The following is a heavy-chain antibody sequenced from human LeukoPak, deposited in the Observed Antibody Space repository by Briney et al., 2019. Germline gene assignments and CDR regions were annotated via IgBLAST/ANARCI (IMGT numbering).Heavy chain of an antibody. Sequence: GGSLRLSCAASGFTFSSSAMSWVRQAPGKGLEWVSSISGSGSGGSTYYADSVKGRFTISRDNSKNTLYLQMNSLRAEDTAVYYCASGSGWFYYYYYMDVWGTGTTVTISS. CDR1: GFTFSSSA. V-gene: IGHV3-23*01. CDR2: ISGSGSGGST. D-gene: IGHD6-19*01. J-gene: IGHJ6*03. CDR3: ASGSGWFYYYYYMDV.